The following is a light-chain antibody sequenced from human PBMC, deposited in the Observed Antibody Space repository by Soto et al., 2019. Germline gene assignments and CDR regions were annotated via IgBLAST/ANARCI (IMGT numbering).Light chain of an antibody. CDR1: QSVNSNY. Sequence: EIVLMQSPGTLSLSPGEGATLSCRASQSVNSNYLAWYQQKPGQAPTVLIFDTSRRATGVPDRFSGSGSGTDFTLTISRLEPDDFAVYYCQQYAGLPYTFGQGTKLEIK. CDR2: DTS. V-gene: IGKV3-20*01. CDR3: QQYAGLPYT. J-gene: IGKJ2*01.